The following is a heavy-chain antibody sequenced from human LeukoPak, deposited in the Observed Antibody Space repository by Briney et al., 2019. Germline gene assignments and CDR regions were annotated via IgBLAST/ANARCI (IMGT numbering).Heavy chain of an antibody. CDR1: GGSISSYY. Sequence: SETLSLTCTVSGGSISSYYWSWIRQPPGKGLEWIGYIYYSGSTNYNPSLKSRVTISVDTSKNQFSLKLSSVTAADTAVYYCARDLKPRGGYFDYWGQGTPVTVSS. CDR3: ARDLKPRGGYFDY. D-gene: IGHD3-10*01. J-gene: IGHJ4*02. CDR2: IYYSGST. V-gene: IGHV4-59*01.